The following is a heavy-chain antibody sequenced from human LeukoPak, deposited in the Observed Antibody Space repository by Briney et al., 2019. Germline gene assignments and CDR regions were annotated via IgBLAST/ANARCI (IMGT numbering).Heavy chain of an antibody. CDR1: GFTFSSYW. D-gene: IGHD3-3*01. CDR3: ARDKDFGVFFY. CDR2: INSDGSGT. Sequence: GGSLRLSCAASGFTFSSYWMHWVRHAPGKGLVWVSRINSDGSGTTYADSVKGRFTISRDNAKNTLYLQMNSLRAEDTAVYYCARDKDFGVFFYWGQGTLVTVSS. V-gene: IGHV3-74*01. J-gene: IGHJ4*02.